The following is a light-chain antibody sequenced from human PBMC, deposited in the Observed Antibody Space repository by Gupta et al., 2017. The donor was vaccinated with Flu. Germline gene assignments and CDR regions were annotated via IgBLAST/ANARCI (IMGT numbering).Light chain of an antibody. Sequence: IVMTQSPPIVSASPGERAVLSCRASQSVRSFLAWYQYEPGRAPRLLSYGGNTGAAGVPARFRGSGSETDFTLTINNLQPEDFTYYYCQQYSDWPLFTFGPGTKLDIK. CDR2: GGN. CDR3: QQYSDWPLFT. CDR1: QSVRSF. V-gene: IGKV3-15*01. J-gene: IGKJ3*01.